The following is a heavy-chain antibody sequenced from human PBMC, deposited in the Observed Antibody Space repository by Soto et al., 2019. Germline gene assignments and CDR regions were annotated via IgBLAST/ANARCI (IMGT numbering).Heavy chain of an antibody. D-gene: IGHD2-2*01. CDR2: FDAGNRIT. CDR1: GNSFTTYS. CDR3: AGYASGNLGN. Sequence: ASVKVSCKASGNSFTTYSLHWVRQAPGQSLEWMGWFDAGNRITKFSQKFQGRITISRDTSASTAYMEVRSLRSEDTAIYFCAGYASGNLGNWGQGTPVTVSS. J-gene: IGHJ4*02. V-gene: IGHV1-3*01.